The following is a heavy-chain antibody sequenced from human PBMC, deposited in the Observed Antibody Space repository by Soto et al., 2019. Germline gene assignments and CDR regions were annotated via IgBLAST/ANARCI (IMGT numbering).Heavy chain of an antibody. J-gene: IGHJ4*02. CDR3: ARHKGTMIVVVMLDY. V-gene: IGHV4-39*01. D-gene: IGHD3-22*01. CDR1: GGSISSSGYY. CDR2: IYYSGST. Sequence: PSETLYLTCTVSGGSISSSGYYWGWIRQPPGKGLEWIGSIYYSGSTYYNPSLRSRVTISVDTSKNQFSLKLSSVTAADTAVYYCARHKGTMIVVVMLDYWGQGTLVTVSS.